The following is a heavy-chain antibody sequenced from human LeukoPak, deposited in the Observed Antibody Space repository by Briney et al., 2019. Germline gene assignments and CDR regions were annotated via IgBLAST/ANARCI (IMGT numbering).Heavy chain of an antibody. Sequence: GGSLRLSCAGSGFSFSYYVMHWVRQAPGKGLEWVALIATDGGERYYADSVKGRFTISRDNSKNTLYVQMNGLRPEDTAIYYCARARGDSSPASRYFDYWGQGAPVTVSS. CDR1: GFSFSYYV. J-gene: IGHJ4*02. CDR2: IATDGGER. D-gene: IGHD5-18*01. V-gene: IGHV3-30-3*01. CDR3: ARARGDSSPASRYFDY.